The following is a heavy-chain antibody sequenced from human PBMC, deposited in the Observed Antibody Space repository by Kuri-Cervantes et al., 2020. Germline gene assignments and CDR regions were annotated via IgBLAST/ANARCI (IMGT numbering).Heavy chain of an antibody. J-gene: IGHJ5*02. CDR3: ARAPYCSGGSCYYHWFDP. CDR1: GYTFTSYG. Sequence: ASVKVSCKASGYTFTSYGISWVRQAPGQGLEWMGWISAYNGNTNYAQKLQGRVTMTTDTSTSTAYMELRSLRSDDTAVYYCARAPYCSGGSCYYHWFDPWGQGTLVTVSS. V-gene: IGHV1-18*01. D-gene: IGHD2-15*01. CDR2: ISAYNGNT.